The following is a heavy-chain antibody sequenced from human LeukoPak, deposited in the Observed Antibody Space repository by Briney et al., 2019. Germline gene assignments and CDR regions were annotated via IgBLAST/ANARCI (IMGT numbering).Heavy chain of an antibody. CDR2: IKQDGNEK. Sequence: TGGSLRLSCAASGFTFSSYSMNWVRQAPGKGLEWVANIKQDGNEKYYVDSVKGRLTISRDNAKNSLYLQMNSLRAEDTAVYYCASGFDSRFFDRWGQGALVTVSS. CDR1: GFTFSSYS. D-gene: IGHD3-22*01. J-gene: IGHJ4*02. CDR3: ASGFDSRFFDR. V-gene: IGHV3-7*01.